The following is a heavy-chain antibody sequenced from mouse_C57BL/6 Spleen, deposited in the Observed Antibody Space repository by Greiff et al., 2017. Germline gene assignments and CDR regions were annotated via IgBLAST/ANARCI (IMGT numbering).Heavy chain of an antibody. V-gene: IGHV1-42*01. CDR2: INPSTGGT. J-gene: IGHJ2*01. Sequence: VQLKESGPELVKPGASVKISCKASGYSFTGYYMNWVKQSPEKSLEWIGEINPSTGGTTYNQKFKAKATLTVDKSSSTAYMQLKSLTSEDSAVYYCARFGDGYKGYFDYWGQGTTLTVSS. D-gene: IGHD2-3*01. CDR3: ARFGDGYKGYFDY. CDR1: GYSFTGYY.